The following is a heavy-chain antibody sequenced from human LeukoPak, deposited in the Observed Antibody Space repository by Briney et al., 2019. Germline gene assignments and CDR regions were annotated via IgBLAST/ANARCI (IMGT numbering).Heavy chain of an antibody. CDR2: ISYDGSNK. J-gene: IGHJ6*02. Sequence: GRSLRLSCAASGFTFSSYAMHWVRQAPGKGLEWVAVISYDGSNKYYADSVKGRFTVSRDNSKNTLYLQMNSLRAEDTAVYYCARVSYRTNGVCYPDYYYGMDVWGQGTTVTVSS. CDR3: ARVSYRTNGVCYPDYYYGMDV. CDR1: GFTFSSYA. D-gene: IGHD2-8*01. V-gene: IGHV3-30-3*01.